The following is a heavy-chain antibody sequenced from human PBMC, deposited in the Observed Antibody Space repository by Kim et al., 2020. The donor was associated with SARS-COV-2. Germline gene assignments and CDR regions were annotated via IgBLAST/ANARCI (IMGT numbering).Heavy chain of an antibody. CDR2: ITGSSGKT. CDR3: AKRTSGWYLIDY. Sequence: GGSLRLSCAASGFSFSSYAMSWVRQAPGKGPEWVSAITGSSGKTHYADSVKGRFTISRDSSKNTLYLEMNSLRAEDTAVYYCAKRTSGWYLIDYWGQGTL. V-gene: IGHV3-23*01. CDR1: GFSFSSYA. D-gene: IGHD6-19*01. J-gene: IGHJ4*02.